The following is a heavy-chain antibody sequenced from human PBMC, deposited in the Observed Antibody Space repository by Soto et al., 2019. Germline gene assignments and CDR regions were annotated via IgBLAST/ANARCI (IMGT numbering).Heavy chain of an antibody. Sequence: GASVKVSCKASGYTFTSYGISWVRQAPGQGLEWMGWISAYNGNTNYAQKLQGRVTMTTDTSTSTAYMELRSLRSDDTAVYYCARYRRYSSGWYVLSKYNWFDPWGQGTLVTVSS. V-gene: IGHV1-18*01. J-gene: IGHJ5*02. CDR3: ARYRRYSSGWYVLSKYNWFDP. CDR1: GYTFTSYG. D-gene: IGHD6-19*01. CDR2: ISAYNGNT.